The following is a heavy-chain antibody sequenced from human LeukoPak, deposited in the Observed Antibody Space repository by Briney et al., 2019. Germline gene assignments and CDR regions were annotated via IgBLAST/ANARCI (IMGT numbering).Heavy chain of an antibody. Sequence: PGGSLRLSCAASGFTFSNYAMTWVRQAPGKGLEWVSGISGSGSSTYYADSVKGRFTLSRDYPKNTLYLQMNSLRAEDTAVYYCATDRGWRTSGYYLYYCEYWGQGTLVTYSS. V-gene: IGHV3-23*01. J-gene: IGHJ4*02. D-gene: IGHD3-3*01. CDR3: ATDRGWRTSGYYLYYCEY. CDR2: ISGSGSST. CDR1: GFTFSNYA.